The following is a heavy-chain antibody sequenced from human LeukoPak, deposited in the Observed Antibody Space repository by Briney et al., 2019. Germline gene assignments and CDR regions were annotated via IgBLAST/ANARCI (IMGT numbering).Heavy chain of an antibody. CDR3: VGDSTSWTSWFDP. J-gene: IGHJ5*02. CDR1: GGSISSSSYY. CDR2: IYYSGST. D-gene: IGHD6-13*01. Sequence: SETLSLTCTVSGGSISSSSYYWGWIRQPPGEGLEWIGSIYYSGSTYYNPSLKSRLTISIDTSKNQFSLKLRSVTAADTAVYYCVGDSTSWTSWFDPWGQGTLVTVSS. V-gene: IGHV4-39*07.